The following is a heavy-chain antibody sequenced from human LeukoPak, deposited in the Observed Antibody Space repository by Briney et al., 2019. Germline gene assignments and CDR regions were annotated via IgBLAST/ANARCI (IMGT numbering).Heavy chain of an antibody. CDR3: ARLSNYGSGSSWFDP. CDR2: IYYSGST. V-gene: IGHV4-28*01. J-gene: IGHJ5*02. Sequence: VKPSDTLSLTCAVSGYSISSSNWWGWIRQPPGKGLEWIGYIYYSGSTYYNPSLKSRVTMSVDTSKNQFSLKLSSVTAVDTAVYYCARLSNYGSGSSWFDPWGQGTLVTVSS. CDR1: GYSISSSNW. D-gene: IGHD3-10*01.